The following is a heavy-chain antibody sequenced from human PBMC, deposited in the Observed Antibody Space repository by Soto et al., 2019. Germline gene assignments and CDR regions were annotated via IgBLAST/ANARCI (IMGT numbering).Heavy chain of an antibody. CDR2: INGNGAST. J-gene: IGHJ5*02. CDR1: GFTFSNYA. Sequence: GGSLRLSCAASGFTFSNYAMSWVRQAPGKGLEWVSAINGNGASTFYADSVKGRFTISRDSSKNTLYLQINSLRAEDTAVYYCAKDGDFWTGSHRGWFDPWGQGTLVTVS. CDR3: AKDGDFWTGSHRGWFDP. D-gene: IGHD3-3*01. V-gene: IGHV3-23*01.